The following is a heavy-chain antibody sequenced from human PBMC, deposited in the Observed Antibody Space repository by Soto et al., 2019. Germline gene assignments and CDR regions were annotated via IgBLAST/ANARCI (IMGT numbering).Heavy chain of an antibody. Sequence: GGSLRLSCAASGFTFSSYEMNWVRQAPGKGLEWVSYISSSGSTIYYADSVKGRFTISRDNAKNSLYLQMNSLRVEDTAVYYCARDHRFGVGKARPPPYYYGMDVWGQGTTVTVSS. V-gene: IGHV3-48*03. CDR3: ARDHRFGVGKARPPPYYYGMDV. CDR1: GFTFSSYE. J-gene: IGHJ6*02. CDR2: ISSSGSTI. D-gene: IGHD3-3*01.